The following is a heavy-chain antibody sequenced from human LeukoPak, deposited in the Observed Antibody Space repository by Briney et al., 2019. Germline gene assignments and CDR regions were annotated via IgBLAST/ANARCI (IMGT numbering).Heavy chain of an antibody. V-gene: IGHV1-2*06. Sequence: ASVKVSCKASGYTFTGYYMHWVRQAPGQGLEWMGRINPNSGDTNYAQKFQGRVTMTRDTSISTAYMELSRLRSDDTAVYYCARGPRRSSGWYDYWGQGTLVTVSS. D-gene: IGHD6-19*01. CDR3: ARGPRRSSGWYDY. CDR1: GYTFTGYY. CDR2: INPNSGDT. J-gene: IGHJ4*02.